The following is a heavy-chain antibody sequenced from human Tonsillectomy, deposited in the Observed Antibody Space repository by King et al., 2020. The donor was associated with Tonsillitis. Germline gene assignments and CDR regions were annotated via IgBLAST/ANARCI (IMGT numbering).Heavy chain of an antibody. V-gene: IGHV4-34*01. J-gene: IGHJ5*02. Sequence: VQLQQWGAGLLKPSETLSLTCAVYGGSFSGYYWSWIRQPPGKGLEWIGEINHSGSTNYNPSLKSLVTISVDTSKNQFSLKLSSVTAADTAVYYCARVVVVVAAKGNWFDPWGQGTLVTVSS. D-gene: IGHD2-15*01. CDR1: GGSFSGYY. CDR2: INHSGST. CDR3: ARVVVVVAAKGNWFDP.